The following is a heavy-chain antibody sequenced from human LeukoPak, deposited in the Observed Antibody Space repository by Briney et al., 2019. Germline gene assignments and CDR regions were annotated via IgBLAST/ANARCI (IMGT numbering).Heavy chain of an antibody. Sequence: ASVKVSCKASGYTFTSYYMHWVRQALGQGLDWMVIINPSGGSTSYAQKFQGRVTMTRDTSTSTVYMELSSLRSEDTAVYYCARDLTPRSTAYPGAFDIWGQGTMVTVSS. CDR2: INPSGGST. D-gene: IGHD3-3*01. CDR3: ARDLTPRSTAYPGAFDI. V-gene: IGHV1-46*03. J-gene: IGHJ3*02. CDR1: GYTFTSYY.